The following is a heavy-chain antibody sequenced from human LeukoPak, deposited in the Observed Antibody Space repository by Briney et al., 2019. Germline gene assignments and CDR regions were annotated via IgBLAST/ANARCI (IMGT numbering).Heavy chain of an antibody. V-gene: IGHV3-23*01. J-gene: IGHJ4*02. CDR2: ISGSGGST. Sequence: ETLSLTCAVYGGSFSGYYWSWIRQPPGKGLEWVSAISGSGGSTYYADSVKGRFTISRDNSKNTLYLQMNSLRAEDTAVYYCATLDGYSPGGGGYWGQGTLVTVSS. D-gene: IGHD5-24*01. CDR3: ATLDGYSPGGGGY. CDR1: GGSFSGYY.